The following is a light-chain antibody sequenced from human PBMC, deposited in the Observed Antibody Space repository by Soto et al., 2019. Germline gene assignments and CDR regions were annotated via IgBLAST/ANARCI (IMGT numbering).Light chain of an antibody. V-gene: IGLV2-8*01. CDR1: SSDVGGYNY. Sequence: QSVLTQPPSASGSPGQSVTISCTGTSSDVGGYNYVSWYQQHPGKAPKLMIYEVSQRPSGVPDRFSGSKSGNTAPLTVSGLQAEDEADYYCSSYAGSNNPYVFGTGTKVTVL. CDR3: SSYAGSNNPYV. J-gene: IGLJ1*01. CDR2: EVS.